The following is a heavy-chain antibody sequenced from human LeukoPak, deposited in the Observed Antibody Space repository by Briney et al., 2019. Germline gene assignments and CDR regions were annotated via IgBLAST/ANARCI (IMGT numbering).Heavy chain of an antibody. CDR1: GFTFSRYG. CDR3: ARGGPGYCSGDTCYKGFDY. J-gene: IGHJ4*02. Sequence: AGGSLRLSCAASGFTFSRYGMHWVRQAPGKGLEWVAVIWFDGSNQYYADSVKGRFTISRDNSMSMLYVQMDSLKVEDTAVYFCARGGPGYCSGDTCYKGFDYWGQGTLVTVSS. D-gene: IGHD2-15*01. V-gene: IGHV3-33*01. CDR2: IWFDGSNQ.